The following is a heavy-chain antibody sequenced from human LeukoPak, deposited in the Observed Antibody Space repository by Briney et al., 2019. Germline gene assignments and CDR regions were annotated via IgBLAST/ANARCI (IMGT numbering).Heavy chain of an antibody. Sequence: ASVTVSFKASGYTFSVYTIHWVRQAPGQRFEWMGWIDADNGDTRYSQKFQGRVTITRDTSASTVYMELSSLRSEDTAVYYCARGSTSDWPLDYWGQETLVTISS. J-gene: IGHJ4*02. D-gene: IGHD6-19*01. CDR2: IDADNGDT. CDR1: GYTFSVYT. V-gene: IGHV1-3*01. CDR3: ARGSTSDWPLDY.